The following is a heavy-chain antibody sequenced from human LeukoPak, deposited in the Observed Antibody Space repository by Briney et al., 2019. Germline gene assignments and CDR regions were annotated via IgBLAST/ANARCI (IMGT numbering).Heavy chain of an antibody. CDR1: GFTFSSYG. J-gene: IGHJ4*02. CDR2: ISYDGSNK. CDR3: ARDPDYYGSSGSFDY. D-gene: IGHD3-22*01. Sequence: GGSLRLSCAASGFTFSSYGMHWVRQAPGKGLEWVAVISYDGSNKYYADSVKGRFSLSRDNSKNTLSLQMNSLRAEDTAVYYCARDPDYYGSSGSFDYWGQGTLVTVSS. V-gene: IGHV3-30*03.